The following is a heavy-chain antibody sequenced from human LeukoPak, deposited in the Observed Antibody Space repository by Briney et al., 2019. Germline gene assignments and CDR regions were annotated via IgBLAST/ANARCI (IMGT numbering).Heavy chain of an antibody. CDR3: ARDLGYALDLGTTVTAEYYFDY. Sequence: SETLSLTCTVSGGSISSYYWSWIRQPPGKGLEWIGYIYYSGSTNYNPSLKSRVTISVDTSKNQFSLKLSSVTAADTAVYYCARDLGYALDLGTTVTAEYYFDYWGQGTLVTVSS. CDR1: GGSISSYY. J-gene: IGHJ4*02. D-gene: IGHD4-17*01. V-gene: IGHV4-59*01. CDR2: IYYSGST.